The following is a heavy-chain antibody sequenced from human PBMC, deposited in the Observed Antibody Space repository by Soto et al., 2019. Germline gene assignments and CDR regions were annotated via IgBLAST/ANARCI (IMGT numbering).Heavy chain of an antibody. J-gene: IGHJ6*02. V-gene: IGHV4-30-4*01. CDR2: IYYSGST. CDR1: GGSISSGDYY. CDR3: AGDLRRQRAYCSGGSCYLAGDYGMDV. D-gene: IGHD2-15*01. Sequence: QVQLQESGPGLVKPSQTLSLTCTVSGGSISSGDYYWSWIRQPPGKGLEWIGYIYYSGSTYYNPSLKSRVTISVDTSKNQFSLKLSSVTAADTAVYYCAGDLRRQRAYCSGGSCYLAGDYGMDVWGQGTTVTVSS.